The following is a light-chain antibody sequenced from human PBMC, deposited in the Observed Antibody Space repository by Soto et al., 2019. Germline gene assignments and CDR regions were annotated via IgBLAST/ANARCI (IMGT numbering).Light chain of an antibody. CDR1: QSVSAN. J-gene: IGKJ1*01. CDR2: GAS. Sequence: EIVMTQSPVTLSVFPGETATLSCRASQSVSANLAWYQQKPGQAPRLLIYGASTWATGIPARFSGSGSGTEFTLTISSLQSEDFAVYYCQQYHDWPTFGQGTRWIS. CDR3: QQYHDWPT. V-gene: IGKV3-15*01.